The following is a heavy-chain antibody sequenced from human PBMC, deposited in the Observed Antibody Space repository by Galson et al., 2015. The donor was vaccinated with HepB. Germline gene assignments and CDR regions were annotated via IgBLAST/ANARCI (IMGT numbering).Heavy chain of an antibody. D-gene: IGHD3-10*01. J-gene: IGHJ3*02. CDR1: GYTLTELS. CDR3: ATGDYYDSGSYFAFDI. Sequence: SVKVSCKVSGYTLTELSMHWVRQAPGKGLEWMGGFDREDGETIYAQKFQGRVTMTEDTSTDTAYMELSSLRSEDTAVYYCATGDYYDSGSYFAFDIWGQGTMVTVSS. V-gene: IGHV1-24*01. CDR2: FDREDGET.